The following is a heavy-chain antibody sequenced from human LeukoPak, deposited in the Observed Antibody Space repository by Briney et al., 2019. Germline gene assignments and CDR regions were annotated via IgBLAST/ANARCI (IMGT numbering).Heavy chain of an antibody. CDR3: VRGTGY. CDR2: ISSNGDNT. V-gene: IGHV3-64D*06. J-gene: IGHJ4*02. Sequence: GGSLRLSCSVSGFTFSTYVMRWVRQAPGKGLEYVSAISSNGDNTYYADSVKGRFTISRDNSKNTLYLQTSSLRADDTAVYYCVRGTGYWGQGTLVTVSS. CDR1: GFTFSTYV.